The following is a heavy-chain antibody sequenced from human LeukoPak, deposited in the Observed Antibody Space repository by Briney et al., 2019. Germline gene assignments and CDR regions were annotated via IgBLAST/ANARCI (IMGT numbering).Heavy chain of an antibody. V-gene: IGHV3-11*05. CDR2: ISSSTSYT. D-gene: IGHD2-2*01. CDR3: ARDSGAAAHYFDY. J-gene: IGHJ4*02. CDR1: GFTFSDYY. Sequence: PGESLRLSCAASGFTFSDYYMSWIRQAPGKGLEWVSYISSSTSYTKYADSVKGRFTISRDNAKNSVYLQMNSLRVEDTAVYYCARDSGAAAHYFDYWGQGTLVTVSS.